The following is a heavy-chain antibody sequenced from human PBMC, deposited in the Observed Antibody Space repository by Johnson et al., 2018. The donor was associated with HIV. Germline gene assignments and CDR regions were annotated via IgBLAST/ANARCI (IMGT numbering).Heavy chain of an antibody. CDR3: ARRNAGGAFDI. CDR2: ISYDGSNK. V-gene: IGHV3-30-3*01. J-gene: IGHJ3*02. CDR1: GFIFSSYA. Sequence: QVLLVESGGGVVQPGRSLRLSCAASGFIFSSYAIHWVRQAPGKGLEWVAVISYDGSNKYYADSVKGRFTISRDNSKNTLYLQMNSLRAEDTAVYYCARRNAGGAFDIWCQGTMVTVSS. D-gene: IGHD2-2*01.